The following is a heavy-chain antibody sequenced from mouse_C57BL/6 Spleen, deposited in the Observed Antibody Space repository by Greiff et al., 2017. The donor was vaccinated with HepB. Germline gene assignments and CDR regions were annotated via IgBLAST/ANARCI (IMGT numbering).Heavy chain of an antibody. Sequence: QVQLQQSGAELVRPGASVTLSCKASGYTFTDYEMHWVKQTPVHGLEWIGAIDPETGGTAYNQKFKGKAILTADKSSSTAYMELRSLTSEDSAVYYCARWGITTVVGSYFDYWGQGTTLTVSS. J-gene: IGHJ2*01. CDR3: ARWGITTVVGSYFDY. D-gene: IGHD1-1*01. V-gene: IGHV1-15*01. CDR1: GYTFTDYE. CDR2: IDPETGGT.